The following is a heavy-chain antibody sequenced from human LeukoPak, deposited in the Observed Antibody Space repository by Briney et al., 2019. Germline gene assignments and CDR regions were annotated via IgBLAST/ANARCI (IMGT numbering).Heavy chain of an antibody. CDR2: ISSSGSTI. J-gene: IGHJ3*02. Sequence: KPGGSLRLSCAASGFTFSDYYMSWIRQAPGKGLEWVSYISSSGSTIYYADSVKGRFTISRDNAKNSLYLQMNSLRAEDTAVYYCAWWYYYDSSGYPNDAFDIGGQGTMVTVSS. V-gene: IGHV3-11*01. CDR3: AWWYYYDSSGYPNDAFDI. D-gene: IGHD3-22*01. CDR1: GFTFSDYY.